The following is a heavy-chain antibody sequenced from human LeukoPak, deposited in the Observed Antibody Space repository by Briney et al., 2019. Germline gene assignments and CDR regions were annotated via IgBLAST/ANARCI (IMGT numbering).Heavy chain of an antibody. J-gene: IGHJ4*02. Sequence: ASVKVSCKASGYTFTSYDINWVRQATGQGLEWMGWMNPNSGNTGYAQKFQGRVTMTRNTSISTAYMELSSLRSEDTAVYYCARAPGYSSQTKGYYFDYWGQGTLVTVSS. CDR2: MNPNSGNT. V-gene: IGHV1-8*01. CDR1: GYTFTSYD. D-gene: IGHD6-19*01. CDR3: ARAPGYSSQTKGYYFDY.